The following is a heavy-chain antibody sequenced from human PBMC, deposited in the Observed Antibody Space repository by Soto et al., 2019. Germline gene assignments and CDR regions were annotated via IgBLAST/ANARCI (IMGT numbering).Heavy chain of an antibody. CDR1: GASVSSTSYY. CDR3: ARHDDLYTSFDY. Sequence: QLQLQESGPGLVKPSETVSLTCAVSGASVSSTSYYWAWIRQPPGRGLEWVGTSHSSGSSYYNPSLQSRVTISLHTSKNQFSLRLTSVTAPDTAVYFCARHDDLYTSFDYWGQGTLLSVSS. J-gene: IGHJ4*02. CDR2: SHSSGSS. D-gene: IGHD2-2*02. V-gene: IGHV4-39*01.